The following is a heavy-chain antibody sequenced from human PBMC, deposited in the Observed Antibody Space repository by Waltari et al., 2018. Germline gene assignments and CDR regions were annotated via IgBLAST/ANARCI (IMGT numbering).Heavy chain of an antibody. CDR1: GFAFSSYS. J-gene: IGHJ4*02. D-gene: IGHD5-12*01. V-gene: IGHV3-30-3*01. CDR2: ISSDGSSE. CDR3: ARGPLASPFDY. Sequence: QVQLVESGGGVVLPGRSLRLSCAASGFAFSSYSMHWVRQAPGKGLEWVAIISSDGSSESYADSLRGRFTISRDNSKNKLYLQMSSLRPDDTAVYYCARGPLASPFDYWGQGTLVTVSS.